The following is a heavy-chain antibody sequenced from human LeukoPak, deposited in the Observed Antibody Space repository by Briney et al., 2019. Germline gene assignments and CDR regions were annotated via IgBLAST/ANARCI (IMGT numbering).Heavy chain of an antibody. CDR2: VSGSDSYT. CDR1: GFTFSNYA. CDR3: ARWPHCQDF. D-gene: IGHD5-24*01. J-gene: IGHJ4*02. Sequence: GGSLRLSCAASGFTFSNYAMNWVRQSPGKGLEWVSGVSGSDSYTYFADSVKGRFTISRDNSRNTLYLQMNSLRADDTAVYYCARWPHCQDFWGRGTRVTVSS. V-gene: IGHV3-23*01.